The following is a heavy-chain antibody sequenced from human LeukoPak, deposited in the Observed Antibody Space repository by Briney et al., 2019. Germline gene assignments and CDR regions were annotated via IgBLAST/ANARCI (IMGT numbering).Heavy chain of an antibody. CDR2: ISSSGSTI. CDR3: ARVATDWYFDL. D-gene: IGHD2-15*01. CDR1: GFTFSSYE. Sequence: PGGSLRLSCAASGFTFSSYEMNWVRQAPGKGLEWVSYISSSGSTIYYADSVKGRFTISRDNAKSSLYLQMNSLRAEDTAVYYCARVATDWYFDLWGRGTLVTVSS. V-gene: IGHV3-48*03. J-gene: IGHJ2*01.